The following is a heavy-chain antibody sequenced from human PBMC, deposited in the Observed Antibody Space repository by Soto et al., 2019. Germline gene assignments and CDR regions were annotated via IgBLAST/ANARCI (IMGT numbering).Heavy chain of an antibody. D-gene: IGHD3-3*01. CDR3: ARSGTYYDFWSGYSGLSLDYGMDV. Sequence: GESLKISCTASGYSVTSYLIGWVRQMPGKGLEWMGIIYPGDSDTRYSPSFQGQVTISADKSISTAYLQWSSLKASDTAMYYCARSGTYYDFWSGYSGLSLDYGMDVWGQGTTVTVSS. CDR1: GYSVTSYL. CDR2: IYPGDSDT. V-gene: IGHV5-51*01. J-gene: IGHJ6*02.